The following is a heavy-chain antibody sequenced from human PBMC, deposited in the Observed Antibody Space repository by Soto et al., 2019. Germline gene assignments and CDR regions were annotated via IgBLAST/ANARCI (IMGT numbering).Heavy chain of an antibody. J-gene: IGHJ5*02. CDR1: GGSVSTSSYY. V-gene: IGHV4-39*01. CDR3: ARQAPSDILTARGAWFDP. D-gene: IGHD3-9*01. CDR2: IYHSGHT. Sequence: PSETLSLTCTVSGGSVSTSSYYWAWIRQPPGKGLEWIASIYHSGHTFYNPSLKSRVTISVDTSKNRFSLKLSSVSAADTAVYYCARQAPSDILTARGAWFDPWGQGTLVTVSS.